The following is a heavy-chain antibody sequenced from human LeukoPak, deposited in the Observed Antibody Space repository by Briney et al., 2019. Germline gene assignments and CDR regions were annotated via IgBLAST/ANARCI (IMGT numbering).Heavy chain of an antibody. Sequence: SEALSLTCNVSGGSISSTSYYWGWIRPPPGKGLEWIGSIYYSGTTYYGPSLKSRVTISVHTSKNQFSLKLSSVTAADTAVYYCARQQCNGGSCYSRAIWFDPWGQGTLVTVSS. D-gene: IGHD2-15*01. CDR1: GGSISSTSYY. V-gene: IGHV4-39*01. J-gene: IGHJ5*02. CDR3: ARQQCNGGSCYSRAIWFDP. CDR2: IYYSGTT.